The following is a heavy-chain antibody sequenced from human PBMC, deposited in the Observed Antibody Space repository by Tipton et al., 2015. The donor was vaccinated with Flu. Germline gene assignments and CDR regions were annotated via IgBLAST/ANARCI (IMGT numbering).Heavy chain of an antibody. V-gene: IGHV1-46*01. J-gene: IGHJ6*02. CDR1: GYTFISYY. Sequence: QLVQSGAEVKKPGASVKVSCKASGYTFISYYMHWVRQAPGQGLEWMGIINPSGGSTNYAQKFQGRVTMTRDTSTSTVYMELSSLRSEDTAVYYCARDYNWNYEAGDYYYNAMDVWGQGTTVTVSS. CDR2: INPSGGST. D-gene: IGHD1-7*01. CDR3: ARDYNWNYEAGDYYYNAMDV.